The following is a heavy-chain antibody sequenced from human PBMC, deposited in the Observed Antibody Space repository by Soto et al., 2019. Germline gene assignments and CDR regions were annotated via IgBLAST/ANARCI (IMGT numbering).Heavy chain of an antibody. J-gene: IGHJ6*02. Sequence: QVQLVQSGAEVKKPGASVKVSCKASGYTFTRSGISWVRQAPGQGPAGMGWISSYNGDTNYAQTFQGRVTMTTDTSTRTAYMELRSLRSDDTAVYYCAREGVAPYYYYGMDVWGQGTPVTVSS. D-gene: IGHD5-12*01. CDR1: GYTFTRSG. CDR3: AREGVAPYYYYGMDV. CDR2: ISSYNGDT. V-gene: IGHV1-18*01.